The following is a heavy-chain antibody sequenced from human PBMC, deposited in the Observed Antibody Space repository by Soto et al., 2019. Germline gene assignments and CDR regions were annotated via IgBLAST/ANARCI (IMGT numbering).Heavy chain of an antibody. J-gene: IGHJ6*02. CDR1: GGTFSSYA. Sequence: SVKVSCKASGGTFSSYAISWVRQAPGQGLEWMGGIIPIFGTAIYAQKFQGRVTMTEDTSTDTAYMELSSLRSEDTAVYYCATDYREQLAKDYYYYGMDVWGQGTTVTVSS. D-gene: IGHD6-6*01. CDR2: IIPIFGTA. V-gene: IGHV1-69*06. CDR3: ATDYREQLAKDYYYYGMDV.